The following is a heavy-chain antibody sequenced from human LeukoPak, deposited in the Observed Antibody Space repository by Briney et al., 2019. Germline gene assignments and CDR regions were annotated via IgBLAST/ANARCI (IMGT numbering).Heavy chain of an antibody. J-gene: IGHJ6*03. CDR2: IYYSGST. CDR3: ARSDCSSTSCFYYYYMDV. D-gene: IGHD2-2*01. CDR1: GGSISSYY. V-gene: IGHV4-59*01. Sequence: PSETLSLTCTVSGGSISSYYWSWIRQPPGKGLEWIGYIYYSGSTNYNPSLKSRVTISVDTSKNQFSLKLSSVTAAGTAVYYCARSDCSSTSCFYYYYMDVWGKGTTVTVSS.